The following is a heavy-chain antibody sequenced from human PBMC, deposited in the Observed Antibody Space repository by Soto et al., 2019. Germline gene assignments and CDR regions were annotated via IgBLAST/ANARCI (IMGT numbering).Heavy chain of an antibody. CDR2: ISWNSGSI. CDR3: AKDRLRPRGYHFDY. CDR1: GFTFDDYA. J-gene: IGHJ4*02. Sequence: EVQLVESGGGLVQPGRSLRLSCAASGFTFDDYAMHWVRQAPGKGLEWVSGISWNSGSIGYADSVKGRFTISRDNAKNSLYLQMNSLRAEDTALYYCAKDRLRPRGYHFDYWGQGTLVTVSS. D-gene: IGHD3-10*01. V-gene: IGHV3-9*01.